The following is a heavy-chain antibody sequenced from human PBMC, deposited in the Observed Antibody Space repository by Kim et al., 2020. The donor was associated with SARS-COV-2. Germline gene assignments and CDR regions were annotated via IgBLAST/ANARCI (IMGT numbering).Heavy chain of an antibody. Sequence: SETLSLTCAVSGGSISSSNWWSWVRQPPGKGLEWIGEIYHSGSTNYNPSLKSRVTISVDKSKNQFSLKLSSVTAADTAVYYCARDSYDILTGYSNFDYWGQGTLVTVSS. CDR2: IYHSGST. CDR3: ARDSYDILTGYSNFDY. CDR1: GGSISSSNW. D-gene: IGHD3-9*01. V-gene: IGHV4-4*02. J-gene: IGHJ4*02.